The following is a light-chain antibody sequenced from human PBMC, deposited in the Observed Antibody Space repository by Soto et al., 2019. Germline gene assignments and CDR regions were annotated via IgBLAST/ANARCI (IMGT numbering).Light chain of an antibody. CDR2: EVS. CDR1: SSDISNYNY. V-gene: IGLV2-14*01. CDR3: TSYTTSSTYV. J-gene: IGLJ1*01. Sequence: QSALTQPDSVSGSPGQSITISCTGSSSDISNYNYVSWYQQYPGKAPRLIISEVSTRPSGVSNRFSGSKSGSTAYLTISGLQAADEADYFCTSYTTSSTYVFGTGTKLTVL.